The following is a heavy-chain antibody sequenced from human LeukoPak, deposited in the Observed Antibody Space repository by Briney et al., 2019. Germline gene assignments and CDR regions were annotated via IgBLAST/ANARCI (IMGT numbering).Heavy chain of an antibody. Sequence: GESLKISYKGSGYSFTSYWIGWVRQMPGKGPEWMGIIYPGDSDTRYSPSFQGQVTISADKSISTAYLQWSSLKASDTAMYYCARPYDSSGYTAFDIWGQGTMVTVSS. J-gene: IGHJ3*02. V-gene: IGHV5-51*01. CDR1: GYSFTSYW. CDR3: ARPYDSSGYTAFDI. CDR2: IYPGDSDT. D-gene: IGHD3-22*01.